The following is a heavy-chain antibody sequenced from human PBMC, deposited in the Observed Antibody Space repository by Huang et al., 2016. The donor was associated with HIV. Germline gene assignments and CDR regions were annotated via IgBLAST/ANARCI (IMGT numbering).Heavy chain of an antibody. J-gene: IGHJ5*02. CDR2: IGDSGSTS. CDR1: GFTFSDHY. CDR3: ARDKAWFDP. V-gene: IGHV3-11*04. Sequence: QVQLVESGEGLVKPGGSLRLSCAASGFTFSDHYMSWIRQAPGMGLWWVSHIGDSGSTSYYADSVKGRFTISRDNAKKLVYLQMNSLRADDTAVYFCARDKAWFDPWGQGTLVTVSS.